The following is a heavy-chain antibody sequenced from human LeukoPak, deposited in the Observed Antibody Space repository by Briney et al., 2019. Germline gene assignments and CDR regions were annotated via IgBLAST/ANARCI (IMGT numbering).Heavy chain of an antibody. D-gene: IGHD5/OR15-5a*01. V-gene: IGHV4-38-2*02. CDR2: IYPSGTT. CDR1: GYSISSGYY. CDR3: ARVAHDLYPYYFDY. J-gene: IGHJ4*02. Sequence: SETLSLTCTVSGYSISSGYYWGWIRQPPGKGLEWIGNIYPSGTTYYNPSLKTRVTISVDTSKNQFSLKLSSVTAADTAVYYCARVAHDLYPYYFDYWGQGTLVTVSS.